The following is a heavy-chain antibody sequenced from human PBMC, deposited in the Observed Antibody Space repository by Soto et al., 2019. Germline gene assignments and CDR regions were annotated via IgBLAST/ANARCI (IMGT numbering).Heavy chain of an antibody. CDR3: ARGGYYYGSRGGWFDP. CDR1: GGSFSGYY. V-gene: IGHV4-34*01. Sequence: QVQLQQWGAGLLKPSETLSLTCAVYGGSFSGYYWSWIRQPPGKGLECIGEINHSGSTNYNPSLTSRVTISVDTSKNQFSLKLSSVTAADTAVYYCARGGYYYGSRGGWFDPWGQGTLVTVSS. D-gene: IGHD3-10*01. CDR2: INHSGST. J-gene: IGHJ5*02.